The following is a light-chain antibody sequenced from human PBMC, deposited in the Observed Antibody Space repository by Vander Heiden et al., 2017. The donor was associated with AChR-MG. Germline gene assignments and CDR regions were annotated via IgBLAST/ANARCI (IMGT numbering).Light chain of an antibody. CDR1: SSDIGYYNY. J-gene: IGLJ2*01. V-gene: IGLV2-14*03. CDR2: DVS. CDR3: SSFTKSSTVV. Sequence: QSALAQPASVSGSLGQSITISCTGTSSDIGYYNYVSWYQQYPGHAPKLMIHDVSDRPSGVSDRFSGSKSGDTASLTISGLQAEDEADYYCSSFTKSSTVVFGGGTKVTVL.